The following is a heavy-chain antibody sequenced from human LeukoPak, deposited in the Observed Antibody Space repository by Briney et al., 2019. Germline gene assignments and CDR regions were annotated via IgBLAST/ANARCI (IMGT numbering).Heavy chain of an antibody. CDR3: AKVPYYYDSSGPHY. V-gene: IGHV3-23*01. J-gene: IGHJ4*02. Sequence: GGSLRLSCGASGFTFSSYAMSWVRQAPGKGLEWVSAISGSGGSTYYADSVKGRFTLSRDNSKNTLYLQMNSLRAEDTAVYYCAKVPYYYDSSGPHYWGQGTLVTVSS. D-gene: IGHD3-22*01. CDR2: ISGSGGST. CDR1: GFTFSSYA.